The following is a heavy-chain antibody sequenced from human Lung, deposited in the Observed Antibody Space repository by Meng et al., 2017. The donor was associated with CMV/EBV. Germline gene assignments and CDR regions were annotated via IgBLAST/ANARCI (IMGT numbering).Heavy chain of an antibody. CDR3: TRDIYARGAARPLNDY. J-gene: IGHJ4*02. D-gene: IGHD6-6*01. V-gene: IGHV3-49*04. Sequence: GESLKISCAASGFTFGDYAMNWVRQAPGEGLEWVGFIRSRAYGGTTDYAASVKGRFTISRDDSKNIAYLQMNTLKIEDTAVYYCTRDIYARGAARPLNDYWGQGTLVTVSS. CDR2: IRSRAYGGTT. CDR1: GFTFGDYA.